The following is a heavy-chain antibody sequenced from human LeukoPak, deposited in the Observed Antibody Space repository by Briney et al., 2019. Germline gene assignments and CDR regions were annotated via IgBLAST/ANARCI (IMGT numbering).Heavy chain of an antibody. CDR1: GGTFSSYA. CDR2: IIPIFGTA. J-gene: IGHJ4*02. CDR3: AREGPIVVVPAALDY. V-gene: IGHV1-69*06. Sequence: ASVKVSCKASGGTFSSYAISWVRQAPGQGLEWMGGIIPIFGTANYAQKFQGRVTITADKSTSTAYMELSSLRSEDTAVYYCAREGPIVVVPAALDYWGQGTLATVSS. D-gene: IGHD2-2*01.